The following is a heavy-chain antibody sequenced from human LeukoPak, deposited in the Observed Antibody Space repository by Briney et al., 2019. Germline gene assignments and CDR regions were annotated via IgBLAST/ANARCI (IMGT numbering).Heavy chain of an antibody. CDR1: GYSFTAYW. Sequence: GESLKISCRGSGYSFTAYWIAWVRQMPGKGLEWMATIYPGDSATTYSPSFQGQVTISADKSITTAYLQWSSLKASDTAMYDCARPAAGLGGFDYWGQGTLVTVSS. CDR3: ARPAAGLGGFDY. V-gene: IGHV5-51*01. J-gene: IGHJ4*02. CDR2: IYPGDSAT. D-gene: IGHD3-16*01.